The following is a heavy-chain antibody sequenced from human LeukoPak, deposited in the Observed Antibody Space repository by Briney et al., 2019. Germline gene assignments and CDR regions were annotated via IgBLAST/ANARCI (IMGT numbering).Heavy chain of an antibody. CDR1: GFTFSSYA. Sequence: PGRSLRLSCAASGFTFSSYAMHWVRQAPGKGLEWVAVISYDGSNKYYADSVKGRFTISRDNSKNTLYLQMNSLRAEDTAVYYCAKEGGGSTFGSDYRGQGTLVTVSS. V-gene: IGHV3-30-3*01. CDR3: AKEGGGSTFGSDY. J-gene: IGHJ4*02. D-gene: IGHD3-10*01. CDR2: ISYDGSNK.